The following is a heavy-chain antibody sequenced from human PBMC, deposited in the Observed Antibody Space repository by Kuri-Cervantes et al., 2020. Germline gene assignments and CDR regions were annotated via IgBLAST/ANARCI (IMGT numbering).Heavy chain of an antibody. J-gene: IGHJ4*02. D-gene: IGHD2-15*01. Sequence: SGPTLVKLTQTLTLTCTFSGFSPSTRGVGVGWIRQPPGKALEWLALSYWDDDKRYSPSLKSRVTISKDTSKNQVVLTMTNMDPVDTATYYCARTLGYCSGGSCYQYYFDYWGQGTLVTVSS. CDR1: GFSPSTRGVG. CDR3: ARTLGYCSGGSCYQYYFDY. CDR2: SYWDDDK. V-gene: IGHV2-5*02.